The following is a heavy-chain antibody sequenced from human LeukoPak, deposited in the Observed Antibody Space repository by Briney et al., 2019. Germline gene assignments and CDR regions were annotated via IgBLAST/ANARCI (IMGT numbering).Heavy chain of an antibody. CDR2: MNPNSGNT. CDR3: ARGTSSSWYGGDAFDI. CDR1: GYTFTSYD. D-gene: IGHD6-13*01. Sequence: GASVKVSCKASGYTFTSYDINWVRQATGQGLEWMGWMNPNSGNTGYAQKFQGRVTMTRDTSISTAYMELSRLRSDDTAVYYCARGTSSSWYGGDAFDIWGQGTMVTVSS. J-gene: IGHJ3*02. V-gene: IGHV1-8*01.